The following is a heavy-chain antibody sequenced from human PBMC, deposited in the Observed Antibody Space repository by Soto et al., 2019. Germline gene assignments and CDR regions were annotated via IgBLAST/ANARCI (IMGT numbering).Heavy chain of an antibody. V-gene: IGHV4-59*01. D-gene: IGHD6-13*01. CDR2: IYYSGST. CDR3: ARAGGAAAHKGGMDV. Sequence: SETLSLTCTVSDGSISSYYWSWIRQPPGKGLEWIGYIYYSGSTNYNPSLKSRVTISVDTSKNQFSLKLSSVTAADTAVYYCARAGGAAAHKGGMDVWGQGTTVTVSS. J-gene: IGHJ6*02. CDR1: DGSISSYY.